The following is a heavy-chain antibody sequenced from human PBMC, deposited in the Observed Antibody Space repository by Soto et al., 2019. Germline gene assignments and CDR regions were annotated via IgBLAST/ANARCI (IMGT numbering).Heavy chain of an antibody. CDR3: ARFYGDCFDY. D-gene: IGHD4-17*01. CDR1: GFTFSSYS. CDR2: ISSSSSTI. J-gene: IGHJ4*02. V-gene: IGHV3-48*01. Sequence: GGSLRLSCAASGFTFSSYSMNWVRQAPGKGLEWVSYISSSSSTIYYADSVKGRFTISRDNAKNSLYLQMNSLRAEDTAVYYCARFYGDCFDYWGQGTLVTVSS.